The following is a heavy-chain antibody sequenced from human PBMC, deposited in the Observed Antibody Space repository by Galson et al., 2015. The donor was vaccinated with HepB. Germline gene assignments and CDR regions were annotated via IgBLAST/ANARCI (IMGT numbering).Heavy chain of an antibody. D-gene: IGHD3-3*01. CDR3: ARALGMIQDFWGTSYPGYGMDV. V-gene: IGHV3-30*04. CDR1: GFPFSRHT. Sequence: LRLSCAASGFPFSRHTMHWVRQAPGKGLEWVAVTSDDGSNKWYADSVKGRFTISRDNSKNTLYLQMNSLRAEDTAVYYCARALGMIQDFWGTSYPGYGMDVWGQGTTVTVSS. CDR2: TSDDGSNK. J-gene: IGHJ6*02.